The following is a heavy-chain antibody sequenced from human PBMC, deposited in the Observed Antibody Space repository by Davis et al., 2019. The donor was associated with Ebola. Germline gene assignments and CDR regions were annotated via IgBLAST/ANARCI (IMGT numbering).Heavy chain of an antibody. J-gene: IGHJ6*02. CDR1: GFTFSSYA. CDR2: ISYDESNK. Sequence: GESLKISCAASGFTFSSYAMHWVRQAPGKGLEWVAVISYDESNKYYADSVKGRFTISRDNSKNTMYLQMNSLRGEDTAVYSCAKEYSSGWPGRNGMDVWGQGTTVTVSS. D-gene: IGHD6-19*01. CDR3: AKEYSSGWPGRNGMDV. V-gene: IGHV3-30*04.